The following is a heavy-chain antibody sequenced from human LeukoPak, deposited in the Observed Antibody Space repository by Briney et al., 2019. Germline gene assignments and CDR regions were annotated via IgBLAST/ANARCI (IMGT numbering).Heavy chain of an antibody. Sequence: GGSLRPSCAASGFTFSSYGMHWVRQAPGKGLEWVAVIWYDGSNKYYADSVKGRFTISRDNSKNTLYLQMNSLRAEDTAVYYCARDPYYYDSSGYSDYWGQGTLVTVSS. CDR2: IWYDGSNK. CDR3: ARDPYYYDSSGYSDY. CDR1: GFTFSSYG. D-gene: IGHD3-22*01. V-gene: IGHV3-33*01. J-gene: IGHJ4*02.